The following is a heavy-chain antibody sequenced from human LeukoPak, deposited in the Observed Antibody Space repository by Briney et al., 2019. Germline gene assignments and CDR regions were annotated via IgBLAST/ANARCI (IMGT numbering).Heavy chain of an antibody. J-gene: IGHJ5*02. CDR1: GGSFSGYY. V-gene: IGHV4-34*01. CDR3: AREPGYCSGGSCSWFDP. D-gene: IGHD2-15*01. Sequence: SETLSLTCAVYGGSFSGYYWSWIRQPPGKGLEWIGEINHSGSTNYNPSLKSRVTISVDTSKNQFSLKLSSVTAADTAVYYCAREPGYCSGGSCSWFDPWGQGTLVTVSS. CDR2: INHSGST.